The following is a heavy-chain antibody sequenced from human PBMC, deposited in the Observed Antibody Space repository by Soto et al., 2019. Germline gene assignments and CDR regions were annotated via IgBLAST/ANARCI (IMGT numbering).Heavy chain of an antibody. CDR2: ISGSGGST. V-gene: IGHV3-23*01. Sequence: EVQLLESGGGLVQPGGSLRLSCAASGFTFSSYAMSWVRQAPGKGLEWVSAISGSGGSTYYADSVKGRFTISRDNSKNTLYLQMNSLRAEDTAVYYCAKDGTTVTTNSVNWYFDLWGRGTLVTVSS. CDR1: GFTFSSYA. D-gene: IGHD4-4*01. J-gene: IGHJ2*01. CDR3: AKDGTTVTTNSVNWYFDL.